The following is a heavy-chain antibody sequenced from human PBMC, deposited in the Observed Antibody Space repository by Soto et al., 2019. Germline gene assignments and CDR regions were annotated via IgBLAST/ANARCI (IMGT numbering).Heavy chain of an antibody. J-gene: IGHJ4*02. CDR3: ASTSGRFHY. Sequence: GGSLRLSCAASGFTFSTYAMSWVRQAPGKGLEWVSTIDNSSGITYYADSVKGRFTISRDNAKNSLYLQMNSLRDEDTAVYYCASTSGRFHYWGQGTLVTVS. D-gene: IGHD1-1*01. CDR2: IDNSSGIT. CDR1: GFTFSTYA. V-gene: IGHV3-23*05.